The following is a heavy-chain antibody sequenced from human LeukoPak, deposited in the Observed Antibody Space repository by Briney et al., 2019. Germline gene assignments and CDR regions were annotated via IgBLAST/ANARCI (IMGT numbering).Heavy chain of an antibody. Sequence: SQTLSLTCTVSGGSISSGDYYWCWIRQPPGKGLEWIGYIYYSGITYYNPSLKSRVTISVDTSKNQFSLKLSSVTAADTAVYYCARSLWSGLDFDYWGQGTLVTVSS. CDR2: IYYSGIT. CDR1: GGSISSGDYY. D-gene: IGHD3-3*01. CDR3: ARSLWSGLDFDY. J-gene: IGHJ4*02. V-gene: IGHV4-30-4*08.